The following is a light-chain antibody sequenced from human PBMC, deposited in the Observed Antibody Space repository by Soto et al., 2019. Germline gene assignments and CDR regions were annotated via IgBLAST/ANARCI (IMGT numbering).Light chain of an antibody. J-gene: IGKJ1*01. V-gene: IGKV1-5*01. CDR1: QSISSW. CDR3: QQHNTYPWT. Sequence: IPLTQCPATLSASLGDRVTITCRASQSISSWLAWYQQTPGKAPKLLIFDASSLESGVPSRFSGSGSGTEFTLTISSLQPQDFATYHCQQHNTYPWTFGQGTKVDIK. CDR2: DAS.